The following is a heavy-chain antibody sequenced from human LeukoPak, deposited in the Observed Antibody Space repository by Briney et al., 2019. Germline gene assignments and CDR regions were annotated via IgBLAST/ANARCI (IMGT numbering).Heavy chain of an antibody. V-gene: IGHV4-59*01. D-gene: IGHD6-13*01. CDR3: ARPSWGDSSSWYVPEAFDS. CDR1: GGSISSYY. J-gene: IGHJ3*02. CDR2: IYYSGSN. Sequence: PSETLSLTCTVSGGSISSYYWSWIRQPPGKGLEWIGYIYYSGSNIYNPSLKSRVTISVETPKNQFSLKLSAATAADTAVYYCARPSWGDSSSWYVPEAFDSWGQGTMVTVSS.